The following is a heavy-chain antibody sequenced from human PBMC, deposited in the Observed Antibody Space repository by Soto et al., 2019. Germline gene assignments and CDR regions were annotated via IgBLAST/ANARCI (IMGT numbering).Heavy chain of an antibody. Sequence: QLQLQESGSGLVKPSQTLSLTCAVSGGSISSGGYSWSWIRQPPGKGLEWSGYIYHSGSTYYNPSLKSRVAISVDRSKNQCSLKLRSVTAADTAVYYCARDSGVYVLDYWGQVTLVTVSS. CDR1: GGSISSGGYS. CDR2: IYHSGST. D-gene: IGHD2-15*01. V-gene: IGHV4-30-2*01. J-gene: IGHJ4*02. CDR3: ARDSGVYVLDY.